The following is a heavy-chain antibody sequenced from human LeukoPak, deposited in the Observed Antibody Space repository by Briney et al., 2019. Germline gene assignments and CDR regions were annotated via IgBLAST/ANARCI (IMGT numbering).Heavy chain of an antibody. D-gene: IGHD2-15*01. CDR3: AKEAGGTYCSGGSCYHDAEYFQN. CDR2: IGGSGGRT. J-gene: IGHJ1*01. CDR1: GFTFSTYG. Sequence: GGSLRLSCEDSGFTFSTYGVSWVRQAPGKGLEWASAIGGSGGRTYYADSVKGRFTVSRDNSKSTLFLQMNSLRVEDTAVYYCAKEAGGTYCSGGSCYHDAEYFQNWGQGTLVTVSS. V-gene: IGHV3-23*01.